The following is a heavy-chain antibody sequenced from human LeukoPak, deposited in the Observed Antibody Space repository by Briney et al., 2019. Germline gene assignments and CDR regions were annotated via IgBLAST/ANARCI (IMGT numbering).Heavy chain of an antibody. CDR2: LYSGGST. D-gene: IGHD4/OR15-4a*01. Sequence: PGGSLRLSCVVSGFTVSSNYMNWVRQAPGKGLERVSVLYSGGSTYYADFVKDRFTISRDDSKNTLYLQMNSLRAEDTAVYYCAAGLLSDFWGQGTLVSVSS. V-gene: IGHV3-66*01. J-gene: IGHJ4*02. CDR1: GFTVSSNY. CDR3: AAGLLSDF.